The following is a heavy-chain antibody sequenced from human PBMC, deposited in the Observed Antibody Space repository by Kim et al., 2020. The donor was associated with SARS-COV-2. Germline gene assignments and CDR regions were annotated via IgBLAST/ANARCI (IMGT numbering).Heavy chain of an antibody. CDR3: TTTTVVTAR. V-gene: IGHV3-15*01. D-gene: IGHD4-17*01. CDR2: IKSKTDGGTT. Sequence: GGSLRLSCAASGFTFSNAWMSWVRQAPGKGLEWVGCIKSKTDGGTTDYAAPVKGRISISRDDSKNTLYLQMNSLKTEDTAVYYCTTTTVVTARWGQGTLVTVSS. CDR1: GFTFSNAW. J-gene: IGHJ4*02.